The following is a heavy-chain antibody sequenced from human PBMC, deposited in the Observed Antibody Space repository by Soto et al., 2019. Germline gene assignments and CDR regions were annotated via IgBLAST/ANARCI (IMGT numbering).Heavy chain of an antibody. D-gene: IGHD3-10*01. CDR1: GGSIISTISY. CDR3: ARLHYGSDSYYIAVDWFAP. V-gene: IGHV4-39*01. CDR2: IHYSGST. Sequence: PSETLSLTCTVSGGSIISTISYWGWIRQPPGKGLEWIGSIHYSGSTYYNPSLKSRVTISVDTSKNQFSLKLSSVTAADTAVYYCARLHYGSDSYYIAVDWFAPWGQGTLVTGSS. J-gene: IGHJ5*02.